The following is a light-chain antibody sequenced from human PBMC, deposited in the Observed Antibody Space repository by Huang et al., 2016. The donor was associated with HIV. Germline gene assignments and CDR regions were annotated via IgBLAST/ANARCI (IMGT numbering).Light chain of an antibody. Sequence: AIRITQSPSSLSASTGDRVTVTCRASQSVSDYLAWYQQKPGRAPRLLNYGASTLQSGVPSRFSGNGSATDFTLTISCLQSDDFAVYYCQQYNSYPWTFGQGTRVEF. CDR1: QSVSDY. CDR3: QQYNSYPWT. V-gene: IGKV1-8*01. J-gene: IGKJ1*01. CDR2: GAS.